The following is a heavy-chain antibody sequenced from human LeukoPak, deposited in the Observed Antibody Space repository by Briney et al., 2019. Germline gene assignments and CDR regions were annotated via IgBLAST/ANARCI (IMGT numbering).Heavy chain of an antibody. CDR3: AKGYPYYFYAMDV. CDR2: ISGTSGAT. CDR1: GFTFSNYA. D-gene: IGHD1-14*01. J-gene: IGHJ6*02. V-gene: IGHV3-23*01. Sequence: GESLRLSCTASGFTFSNYAMIWVRQAPGKGLEWVSAISGTSGATYYADSVKGRLTISRDNSKNTLYLQMKSLRADDTAVYYCAKGYPYYFYAMDVWGQGTTVTVSS.